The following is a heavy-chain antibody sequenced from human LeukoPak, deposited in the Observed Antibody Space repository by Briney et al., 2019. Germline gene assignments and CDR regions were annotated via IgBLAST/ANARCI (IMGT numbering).Heavy chain of an antibody. CDR3: ARDDAVTTSSPFDY. D-gene: IGHD4-17*01. V-gene: IGHV3-48*01. J-gene: IGHJ4*02. CDR1: GFTFSSYG. CDR2: ISSSGSTI. Sequence: GGSLRLSCAASGFTFSSYGMTWVRQAPGKGLEWVSYISSSGSTIYYADSVKGRFTISRDNAKNSLYLQLNSLRAEDTAVYYCARDDAVTTSSPFDYWGQGTLVTVSA.